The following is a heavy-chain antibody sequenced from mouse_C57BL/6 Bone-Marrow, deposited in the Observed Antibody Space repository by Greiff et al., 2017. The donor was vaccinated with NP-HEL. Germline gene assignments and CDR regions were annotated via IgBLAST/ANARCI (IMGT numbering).Heavy chain of an antibody. Sequence: QVQLQQSGPELVKPGASVKISCKASGYSFTSYYIHWVKQRPGQGLEWIGWIYPGSGNTKYNEKFKGKATLTADTSSSTAYMQLSSLTSEDSAVYYCARWGGSSPDYWGQGTTLTVSS. CDR3: ARWGGSSPDY. CDR2: IYPGSGNT. D-gene: IGHD1-1*01. V-gene: IGHV1-66*01. J-gene: IGHJ2*01. CDR1: GYSFTSYY.